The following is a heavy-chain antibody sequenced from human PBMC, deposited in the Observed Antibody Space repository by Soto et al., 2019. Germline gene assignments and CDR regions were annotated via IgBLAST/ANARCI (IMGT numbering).Heavy chain of an antibody. J-gene: IGHJ3*02. CDR1: GGTFSIYA. CDR3: ADLRVVAARPFPDAFDI. CDR2: IIPIFGTA. V-gene: IGHV1-69*13. D-gene: IGHD2-15*01. Sequence: SVKVSCKASGGTFSIYAISGVLRSPLRWLEWMGGIIPIFGTANYAQKFQGRVTITADESTSTAYMELSSLRSEDTAVYYCADLRVVAARPFPDAFDIWGQGTMVTVSS.